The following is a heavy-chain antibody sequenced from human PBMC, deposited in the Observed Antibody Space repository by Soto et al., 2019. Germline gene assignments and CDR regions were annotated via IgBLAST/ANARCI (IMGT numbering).Heavy chain of an antibody. CDR2: IIPIFGTA. D-gene: IGHD3-10*01. CDR3: GVTKKYYFDY. Sequence: SVKVSCKASGGTFSSYAISWVRQAPGQGLEWMGGIIPIFGTANYAQKFQGRVTITADESTSTAYMELSSLRSEDTAVYYCGVTKKYYFDYWGQGTLVTVSS. CDR1: GGTFSSYA. V-gene: IGHV1-69*13. J-gene: IGHJ4*02.